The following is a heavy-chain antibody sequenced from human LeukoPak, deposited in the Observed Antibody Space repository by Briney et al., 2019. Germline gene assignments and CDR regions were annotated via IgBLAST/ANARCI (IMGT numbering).Heavy chain of an antibody. CDR2: IIPIFGTA. Sequence: SVKVSCKASGGTFSSYAISWVRQAPGQGLEWMGGIIPIFGTANYAQKFQGSVTITADESTSTAYMELSSLRSEDTAVYYCARDPYSNYLYYFDYWGQGTLVTVSS. D-gene: IGHD4-11*01. V-gene: IGHV1-69*01. J-gene: IGHJ4*02. CDR1: GGTFSSYA. CDR3: ARDPYSNYLYYFDY.